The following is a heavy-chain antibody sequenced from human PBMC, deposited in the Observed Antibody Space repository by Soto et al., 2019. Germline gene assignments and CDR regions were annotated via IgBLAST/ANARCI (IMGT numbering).Heavy chain of an antibody. CDR2: ISWNSGSI. V-gene: IGHV3-9*01. CDR1: GFTFDDYA. CDR3: AKDNGSSLVGWFNP. J-gene: IGHJ5*02. Sequence: EVQLVESGGGLVQPGRSLRLSCAASGFTFDDYAMHWVRQAPGKGLEWVSGISWNSGSIGYADSVKGRFTISRDNAKNSLYLQMNSLRAEDTASYYCAKDNGSSLVGWFNPWGQGTLVTVSP. D-gene: IGHD6-13*01.